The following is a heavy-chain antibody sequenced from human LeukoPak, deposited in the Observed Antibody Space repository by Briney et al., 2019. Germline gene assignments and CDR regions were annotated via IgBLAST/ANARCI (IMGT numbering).Heavy chain of an antibody. V-gene: IGHV3-23*01. CDR2: ISGSGGST. CDR1: GFTFSTYA. J-gene: IGHJ4*02. CDR3: AKSLISWLLLDYFDY. Sequence: PGGSLRLSCAASGFTFSTYAMSWVRQAPGKGLEWVSAISGSGGSTDYADSVKGRFTISRDNSKNTLYLQMNSLRAEDTAVYYCAKSLISWLLLDYFDYWGQGTLVTVSS. D-gene: IGHD3-22*01.